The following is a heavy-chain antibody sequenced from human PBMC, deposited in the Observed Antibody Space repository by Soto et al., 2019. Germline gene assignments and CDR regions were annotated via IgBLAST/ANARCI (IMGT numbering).Heavy chain of an antibody. J-gene: IGHJ2*01. Sequence: QVQLVESGGGLVKPGWSLRLSCAASGFTFSDYYMSWIRQAPGKGLEWVSYISSSSSYTNYADSVKGRFTISRDNAKNSLYLQMNSLRAEDTAVYYCASLVAGYWYFDLWGRGTLVTVSS. V-gene: IGHV3-11*06. D-gene: IGHD6-19*01. CDR1: GFTFSDYY. CDR2: ISSSSSYT. CDR3: ASLVAGYWYFDL.